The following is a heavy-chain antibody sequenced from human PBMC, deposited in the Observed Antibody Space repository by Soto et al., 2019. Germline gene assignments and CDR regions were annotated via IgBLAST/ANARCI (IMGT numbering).Heavy chain of an antibody. Sequence: GGSLRLSCAASGFTFSSYAMSWVRQAPGKGLEWVSAISGSGGSTYYADSVKGRFTISRDNSKNTLYLQMNSLRAEDTAVYYWAKDPGIIVVPAANADFIDAFDIWGQGTMVTVSS. CDR3: AKDPGIIVVPAANADFIDAFDI. CDR1: GFTFSSYA. D-gene: IGHD2-2*01. V-gene: IGHV3-23*01. CDR2: ISGSGGST. J-gene: IGHJ3*02.